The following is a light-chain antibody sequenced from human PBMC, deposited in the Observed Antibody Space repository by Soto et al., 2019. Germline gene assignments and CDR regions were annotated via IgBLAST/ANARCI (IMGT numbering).Light chain of an antibody. CDR1: QSVSSSY. CDR2: GAS. Sequence: EFVLTQSPGTLSLSPGERATLSCRASQSVSSSYLAWYQQKPGQAPRILIYGASTRDTGIPDRFSGSGSGTDFTLTISRLEPEDFAVYYCQQYGSSSPLTFGGGTKEEIK. V-gene: IGKV3-20*01. J-gene: IGKJ4*01. CDR3: QQYGSSSPLT.